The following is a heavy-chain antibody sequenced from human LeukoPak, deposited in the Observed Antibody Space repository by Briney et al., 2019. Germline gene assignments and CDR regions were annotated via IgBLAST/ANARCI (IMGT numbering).Heavy chain of an antibody. D-gene: IGHD6-19*01. CDR3: ARSPSGWYYFDY. Sequence: SVKVSCKASGGTFSRYAISWVRQAPGQGLEWMGGIIPIFGTANYAQKFQGRVTITADESTSTAYMELSSLRSEDTAVYYCARSPSGWYYFDYWGQGTLVTVSS. J-gene: IGHJ4*02. CDR1: GGTFSRYA. V-gene: IGHV1-69*13. CDR2: IIPIFGTA.